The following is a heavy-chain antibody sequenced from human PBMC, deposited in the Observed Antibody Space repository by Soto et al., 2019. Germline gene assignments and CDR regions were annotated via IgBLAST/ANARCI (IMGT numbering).Heavy chain of an antibody. Sequence: QVQLVESGGGVVQPGRSLRLSCAASGFTFSSYGMHWVRQAPGKGLEWVAVIWYDGSNKYYADSVKGRFTISRDNSKNTLYLQMNSLRAEDTAVYYCARDQGTMVRGVIDYWGQGTLVTVSS. J-gene: IGHJ4*02. V-gene: IGHV3-33*01. CDR2: IWYDGSNK. CDR1: GFTFSSYG. D-gene: IGHD3-10*01. CDR3: ARDQGTMVRGVIDY.